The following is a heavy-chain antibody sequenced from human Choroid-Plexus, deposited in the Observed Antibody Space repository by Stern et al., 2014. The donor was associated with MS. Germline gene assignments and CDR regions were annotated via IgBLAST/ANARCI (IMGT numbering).Heavy chain of an antibody. D-gene: IGHD2/OR15-2a*01. Sequence: QVQLVESGGGVVQPGRPLRLSCAASGFSFSSFGMHWVRQAPGKGLGWVALISYDGSKDYADSVKGRVAISRDNSKNTLYLEMNSLRAEDTAVYYCAKDRQYLTFFFDFWGQGFLVTVSS. V-gene: IGHV3-30*18. J-gene: IGHJ4*02. CDR2: ISYDGSK. CDR3: AKDRQYLTFFFDF. CDR1: GFSFSSFG.